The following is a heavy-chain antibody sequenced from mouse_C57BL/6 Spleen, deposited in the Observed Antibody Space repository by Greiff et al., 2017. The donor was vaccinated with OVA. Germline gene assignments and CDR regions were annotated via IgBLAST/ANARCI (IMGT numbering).Heavy chain of an antibody. J-gene: IGHJ2*01. V-gene: IGHV7-3*01. CDR1: GFTFTDYY. CDR3: ARYNYYGSSSLDY. CDR2: IRNKANGYTT. D-gene: IGHD1-1*01. Sequence: EVKLMESGGGLVQPGGSLSLSCAASGFTFTDYYMSWVRQPPGKALEWLGFIRNKANGYTTEYSASVKGRFTISRDNSQSILYLQMNALRAEDSATYYCARYNYYGSSSLDYWGQGTTLTVSS.